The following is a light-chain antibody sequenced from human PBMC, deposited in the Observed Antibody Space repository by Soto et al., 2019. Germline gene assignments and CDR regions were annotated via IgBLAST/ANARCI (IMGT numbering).Light chain of an antibody. Sequence: IQMSPSTSTLSASVGDRVTLTHRAGTIISSWLAGYQEKPGKAPELLIDDASMLESGVPSRFSGSGSGTEFTLTISSLQPDAVGSYYWQQYKSYPLTFGGGTKVDIK. CDR1: TIISSW. CDR3: QQYKSYPLT. CDR2: DAS. V-gene: IGKV1-5*01. J-gene: IGKJ4*01.